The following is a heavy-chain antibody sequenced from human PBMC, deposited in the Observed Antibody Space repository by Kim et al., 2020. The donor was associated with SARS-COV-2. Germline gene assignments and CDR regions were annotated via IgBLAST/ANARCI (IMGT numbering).Heavy chain of an antibody. CDR1: GFTFSSYG. CDR3: AKGRYYSDY. V-gene: IGHV3-23*01. Sequence: GGSLRLSCVASGFTFSSYGMSWVRQALGKGLEWVSGIKSNGGSTYYADSVKGRFTISRDNSRNAHYLQMNNHRAEDTDLYSCAKGRYYSDYWGKG. J-gene: IGHJ4*02. D-gene: IGHD3-9*01. CDR2: IKSNGGST.